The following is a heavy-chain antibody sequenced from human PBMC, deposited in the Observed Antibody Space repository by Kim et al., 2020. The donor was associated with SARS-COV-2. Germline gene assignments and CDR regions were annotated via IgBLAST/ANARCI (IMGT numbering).Heavy chain of an antibody. D-gene: IGHD6-19*01. CDR3: AREGVAVAGLFDY. J-gene: IGHJ4*02. Sequence: SETLSLTCTVSGGSISSYYWSWIRQPPGKGLEWIGYIYYSGSTNYNPSLKSRVTISVDTSKNQFSLKLSSVTAADTAVYYCAREGVAVAGLFDYWGQGTLVTGSS. CDR1: GGSISSYY. CDR2: IYYSGST. V-gene: IGHV4-59*13.